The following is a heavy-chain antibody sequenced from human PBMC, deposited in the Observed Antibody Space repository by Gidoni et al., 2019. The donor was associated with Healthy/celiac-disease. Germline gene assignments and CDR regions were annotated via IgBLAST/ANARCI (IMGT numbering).Heavy chain of an antibody. J-gene: IGHJ5*02. CDR1: GFTFSSYA. Sequence: EVQLLESGGGLVQPGGSLRLSFSASGFTFSSYAMSWVRQAPGKGLEWVSAISGSGGSTYYADSVKGRFTISRDNSKNTLYLQMNSLRAEDTAVYYCAKAVDYRSGWFDPWGQGTLVTVSS. D-gene: IGHD4-4*01. V-gene: IGHV3-23*01. CDR3: AKAVDYRSGWFDP. CDR2: ISGSGGST.